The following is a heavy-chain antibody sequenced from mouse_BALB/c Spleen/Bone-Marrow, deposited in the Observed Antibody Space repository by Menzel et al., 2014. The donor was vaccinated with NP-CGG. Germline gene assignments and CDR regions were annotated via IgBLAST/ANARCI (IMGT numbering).Heavy chain of an antibody. CDR1: GFAFSSYD. J-gene: IGHJ3*01. D-gene: IGHD1-1*01. Sequence: EVMLVESGGGLVKPGGSLKLSCAASGFAFSSYDMSWVRQTPEKRLEWVAYISSGGGSTYYSDTVKGRFTISRDNAKNTLYLQMSSLKSEDTAMYYCARQILRGFAYWGQGSLVTASA. CDR3: ARQILRGFAY. V-gene: IGHV5-12-1*01. CDR2: ISSGGGST.